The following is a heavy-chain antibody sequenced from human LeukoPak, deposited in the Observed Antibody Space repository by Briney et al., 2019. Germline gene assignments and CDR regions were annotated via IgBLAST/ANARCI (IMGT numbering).Heavy chain of an antibody. D-gene: IGHD7-27*01. V-gene: IGHV1-69*13. CDR1: GGTFSSYA. CDR3: ASNPPRTGDFNS. CDR2: IIPIFGTA. J-gene: IGHJ4*02. Sequence: GASVKVSCKASGGTFSSYAISWVRQAPGQGLEWMGGIIPIFGTANYAQKFQGRATITADESTSTAYMELSSLRSEDTAVYYCASNPPRTGDFNSWGQGALVTVSS.